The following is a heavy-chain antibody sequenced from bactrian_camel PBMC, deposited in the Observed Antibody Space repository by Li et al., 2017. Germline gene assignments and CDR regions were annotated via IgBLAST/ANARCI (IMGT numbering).Heavy chain of an antibody. CDR3: AAVQCWKLEHTSSRMWGKDMPPKR. J-gene: IGHJ4*01. CDR2: IGIDGTT. CDR1: EYTYNSYC. V-gene: IGHV3S63*01. D-gene: IGHD8*01. Sequence: QLVESGGGSVQAGGSLTLSCVATEYTYNSYCMAWFRQSPHTSWLERERVARIGIDGTTTYADSVKGRFTISHDNTRTTLYLQMNDLKPEDTGTYYCAAVQCWKLEHTSSRMWGKDMPPKRWGLGTQVTVS.